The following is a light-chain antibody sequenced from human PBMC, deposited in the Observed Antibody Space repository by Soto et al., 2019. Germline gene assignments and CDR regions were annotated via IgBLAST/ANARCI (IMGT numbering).Light chain of an antibody. CDR2: SNN. CDR3: AARDDSLKTVL. Sequence: QSVLIQAPSASGTPGQRVTISCSGGSSNIGTNTVSWYQQLPGTAPKLLMHSNNQRPSRVPDRFSGSKSGTSASLAISGLQYDDDADYFCAARDDSLKTVLFGGGTKVTVL. CDR1: SSNIGTNT. J-gene: IGLJ2*01. V-gene: IGLV1-44*01.